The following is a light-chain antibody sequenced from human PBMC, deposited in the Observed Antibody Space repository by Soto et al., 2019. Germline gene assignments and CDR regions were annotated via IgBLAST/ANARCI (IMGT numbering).Light chain of an antibody. J-gene: IGLJ1*01. V-gene: IGLV2-14*01. CDR1: SSDVGGYDF. CDR2: DVS. CDR3: CSYTSSDTYV. Sequence: HSVLTQPASVSGSPGQSITISCTGTSSDVGGYDFVSWYQQHPGKAPKVMIYDVSNRPSGVSNRFSGSKSGNTASLTISGLQAEDEADYYCCSYTSSDTYVFGTGNKVTVL.